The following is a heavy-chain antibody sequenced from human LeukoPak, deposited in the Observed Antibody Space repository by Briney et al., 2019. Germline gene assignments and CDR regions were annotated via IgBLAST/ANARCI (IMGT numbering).Heavy chain of an antibody. CDR3: AKDREMATDPRLPADY. J-gene: IGHJ4*02. Sequence: PGGSLRLSCAASGFTFSSYGMHWVRQAPGKGLEWVAVISYDGSNKYYADSVKGRFTISRDNSKNTLYLQMNSLRAEDTAVYYCAKDREMATDPRLPADYWGQGTLVTVSS. CDR1: GFTFSSYG. D-gene: IGHD5-24*01. V-gene: IGHV3-30*18. CDR2: ISYDGSNK.